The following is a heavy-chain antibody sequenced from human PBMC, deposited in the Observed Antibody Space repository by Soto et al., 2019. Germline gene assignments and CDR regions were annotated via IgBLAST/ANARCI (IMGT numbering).Heavy chain of an antibody. CDR1: GYTFTGYY. J-gene: IGHJ3*02. CDR3: ARSDYYDSSGYPKGCAFDI. CDR2: INPNSGGT. Sequence: GASVKVSCKASGYTFTGYYMHWVRQAPGQGREWMGWINPNSGGTNYAQKFQGWVTMTRDTSISTAYMELSRLRSDDTAVYYCARSDYYDSSGYPKGCAFDIWGQGTMVTVSS. V-gene: IGHV1-2*04. D-gene: IGHD3-22*01.